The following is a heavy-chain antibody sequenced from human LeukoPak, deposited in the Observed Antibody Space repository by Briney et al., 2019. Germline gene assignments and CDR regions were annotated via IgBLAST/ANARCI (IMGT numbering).Heavy chain of an antibody. Sequence: GGSLRLSCAASGFTFSSYSMNWVRQAPGKGLEWVSSVSSSSSYIYYADSVKGRFTISRDNAKNSLYLQMNSLRAEDTAVYYCARVAAAALLDYWGQGTLVTVSS. J-gene: IGHJ4*02. D-gene: IGHD6-13*01. CDR2: VSSSSSYI. V-gene: IGHV3-21*01. CDR3: ARVAAAALLDY. CDR1: GFTFSSYS.